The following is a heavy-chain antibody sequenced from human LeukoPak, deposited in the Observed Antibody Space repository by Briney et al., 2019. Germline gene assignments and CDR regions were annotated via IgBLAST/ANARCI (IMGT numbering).Heavy chain of an antibody. V-gene: IGHV3-30-3*01. CDR1: GFTFSGYP. J-gene: IGHJ4*02. Sequence: PGGSLRLSCAASGFTFSGYPIHWVRQAPGKGLEWVAVISYDGSNKYYADSVKGRFTISRDNSKNTLYLQMNSLRAEDTAVYYCARHRHYWGQGTLVTVSS. CDR3: ARHRHY. CDR2: ISYDGSNK.